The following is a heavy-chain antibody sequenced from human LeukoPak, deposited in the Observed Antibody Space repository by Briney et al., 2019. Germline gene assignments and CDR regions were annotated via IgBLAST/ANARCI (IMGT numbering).Heavy chain of an antibody. CDR3: ARDVGAYDFWSGYSRGYYYYMDV. Sequence: ASVKVSCKVSGYTLTELSMHWVRQAPGKGLEWMGWMNPNSGNTGYAQKFQGRVTMTRNTSISTAYMELSSLRSEDTAVYYCARDVGAYDFWSGYSRGYYYYMDVWGKGTTVTVSS. CDR2: MNPNSGNT. V-gene: IGHV1-8*01. CDR1: GYTLTELS. J-gene: IGHJ6*03. D-gene: IGHD3-3*01.